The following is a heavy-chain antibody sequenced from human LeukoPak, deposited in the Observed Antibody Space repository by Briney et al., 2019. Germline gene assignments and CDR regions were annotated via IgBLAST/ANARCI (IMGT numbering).Heavy chain of an antibody. CDR2: IQTDGNTK. D-gene: IGHD6-13*01. CDR3: AREESSLVLGGLAY. V-gene: IGHV3-33*01. CDR1: GFTFSNYG. Sequence: PGRSLRLSCAASGFTFSNYGIHWVRQAPDKGLEWVTFIQTDGNTKYYADSVRGRFTISRDNSKNTVSLQMNSLRAEDTAVYYCAREESSLVLGGLAYWGQGTLVTVSS. J-gene: IGHJ4*02.